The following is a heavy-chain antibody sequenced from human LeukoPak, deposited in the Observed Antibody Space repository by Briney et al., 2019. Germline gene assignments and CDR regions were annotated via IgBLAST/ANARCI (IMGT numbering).Heavy chain of an antibody. CDR2: IYYSGST. D-gene: IGHD3-3*01. V-gene: IGHV4-59*01. CDR3: ARDQREWSGYYFGFDP. Sequence: SETLSLTCTVSGGSISSYYWSWIRQPPGKGLEWIGYIYYSGSTNYNPSLKSRVTISVDTSKNQFSLKLSSVTAADTAVYYCARDQREWSGYYFGFDPWGQGTLVTASS. J-gene: IGHJ5*02. CDR1: GGSISSYY.